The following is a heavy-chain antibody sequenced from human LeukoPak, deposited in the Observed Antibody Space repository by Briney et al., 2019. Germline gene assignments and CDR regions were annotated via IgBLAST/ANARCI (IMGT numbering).Heavy chain of an antibody. CDR1: GFTFDDYA. CDR2: ISGSGGST. J-gene: IGHJ3*02. V-gene: IGHV3-23*01. Sequence: QAGGSLRLSCAASGFTFDDYAMHWVRQAPGKGLEWVSAISGSGGSTYYADSVKGRFTISRDNSKNTLYLQMNSLRAEDTAVYYCAKDENVRIAAAGTGAFDIWGQGTMVTVSS. CDR3: AKDENVRIAAAGTGAFDI. D-gene: IGHD6-13*01.